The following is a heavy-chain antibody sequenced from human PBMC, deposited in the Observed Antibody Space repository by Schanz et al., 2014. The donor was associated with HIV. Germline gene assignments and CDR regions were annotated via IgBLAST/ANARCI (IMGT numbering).Heavy chain of an antibody. V-gene: IGHV3-7*03. J-gene: IGHJ6*02. CDR1: GFTFSDSA. Sequence: EVQLLESGGGLVQPGGSLKLSCAASGFTFSDSAMQWVRQAPGKGLEWVASIKQDGGEKHYVASVKGRFTISRDNVKNSLYQQMSSLRAEDTAVYYCARGALGLAAAGSYYFYYGMDVWGQGTTVTVSS. CDR3: ARGALGLAAAGSYYFYYGMDV. D-gene: IGHD6-13*01. CDR2: IKQDGGEK.